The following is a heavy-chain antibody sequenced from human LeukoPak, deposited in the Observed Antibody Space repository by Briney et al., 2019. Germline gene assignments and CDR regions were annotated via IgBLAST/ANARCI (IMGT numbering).Heavy chain of an antibody. D-gene: IGHD6-13*01. CDR2: IIPIFGTA. Sequence: SVKVSCKVSGGTFSSYAISWVRQAPGQGLEWMGGIIPIFGTANYAQKFQGRVTITADESTSTAYMELSSLRSEDTAVYYCAREKSSGIAAAGVDYWGQGTLVTVSS. V-gene: IGHV1-69*01. J-gene: IGHJ4*02. CDR1: GGTFSSYA. CDR3: AREKSSGIAAAGVDY.